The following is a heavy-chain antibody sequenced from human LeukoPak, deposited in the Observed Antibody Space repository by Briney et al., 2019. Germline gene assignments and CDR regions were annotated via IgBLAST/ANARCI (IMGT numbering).Heavy chain of an antibody. D-gene: IGHD5-24*01. CDR2: IIPIFGTA. V-gene: IGHV1-69*05. Sequence: ASVKVSCKASGGTSSSYAISWVRQAPGQGLEWMGGIIPIFGTANYAQKFQGRVTITTDESTSTAYMELSSLRSEDTAVYYCAGPGSGMATTGGLDYWGQGTLVTVSS. J-gene: IGHJ4*02. CDR1: GGTSSSYA. CDR3: AGPGSGMATTGGLDY.